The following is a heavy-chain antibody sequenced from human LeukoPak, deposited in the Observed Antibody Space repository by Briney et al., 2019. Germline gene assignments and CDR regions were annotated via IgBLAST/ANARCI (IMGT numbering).Heavy chain of an antibody. CDR3: AKALRFLEWPGYMGWFDP. J-gene: IGHJ5*02. V-gene: IGHV3-15*01. CDR2: IRGKTDGGTT. D-gene: IGHD3-3*01. Sequence: PGGSLRLSCAASGFTFINAWMSWVRQAPGKGLEWVGHIRGKTDGGTTDYAAPVKGRFTISKDDSENTLYLQMNSLRAEDTAVYYCAKALRFLEWPGYMGWFDPWGQGTLVTVSS. CDR1: GFTFINAW.